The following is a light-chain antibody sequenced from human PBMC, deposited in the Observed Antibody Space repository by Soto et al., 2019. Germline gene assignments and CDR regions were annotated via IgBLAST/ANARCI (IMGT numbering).Light chain of an antibody. CDR2: GAS. J-gene: IGKJ1*01. V-gene: IGKV3-15*01. CDR3: QQYNNWPRT. CDR1: QSVNSN. Sequence: ERVMTQSPATLSVSPGERATLSCRASQSVNSNLAWYQQKPGQAPRLLIYGASTMATGSPARFSGSGSGTEFTLAISSLQSVDFAVYYCQQYNNWPRTFGQGTKVEIK.